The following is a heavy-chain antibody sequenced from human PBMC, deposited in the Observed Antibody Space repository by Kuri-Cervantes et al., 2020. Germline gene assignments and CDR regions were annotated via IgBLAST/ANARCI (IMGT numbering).Heavy chain of an antibody. J-gene: IGHJ4*02. CDR2: ISSSSSYI. V-gene: IGHV3-21*01. CDR3: AKGKGLYSYGYYGFDY. Sequence: GESLKISCAASGFTFSSYSMNWVRQAPGKGLEWVSSISSSSSYIYYADSVKGRFTISRDNAKNSLYLQMNSLRAEDTAVYYCAKGKGLYSYGYYGFDYWGQGTLVTVSS. CDR1: GFTFSSYS. D-gene: IGHD5-18*01.